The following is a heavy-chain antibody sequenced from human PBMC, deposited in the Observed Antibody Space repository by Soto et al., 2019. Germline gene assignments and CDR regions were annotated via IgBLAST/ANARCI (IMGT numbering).Heavy chain of an antibody. J-gene: IGHJ4*02. CDR1: GFTFSTYA. D-gene: IGHD1-1*01. CDR2: VSASGLNT. CDR3: AKGRPRRTSGYFFYY. V-gene: IGHV3-23*01. Sequence: EVQLLESGGKLVQPGGSLTLSCAASGFTFSTYAMAWVRQAPGKGLEWVSGVSASGLNTDYADPVKGRFYISRDNSKNTVSLPMNSLRAEDTALYYCAKGRPRRTSGYFFYYWGQGTPVTVSS.